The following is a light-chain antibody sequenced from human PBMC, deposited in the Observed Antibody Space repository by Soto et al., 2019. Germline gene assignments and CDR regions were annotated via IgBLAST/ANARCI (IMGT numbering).Light chain of an antibody. Sequence: DSQMTQSPSSLSASVGDRVTITCRASQSISNYLNWYQQKQGKXXQXXIYAASSLQSGVPSRFSGSGSGTDLTITINSLQPEDFETYYCQQRYSTPITFGQGTRLEIK. CDR3: QQRYSTPIT. CDR2: AAS. J-gene: IGKJ5*01. CDR1: QSISNY. V-gene: IGKV1-39*01.